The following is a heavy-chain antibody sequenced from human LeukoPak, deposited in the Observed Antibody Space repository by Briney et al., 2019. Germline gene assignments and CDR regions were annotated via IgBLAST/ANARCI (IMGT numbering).Heavy chain of an antibody. Sequence: GGSLRLSCAASGFTLSSYVMAWVRQAPGKGLEWVSATSGGGDKSYHADSVKGRFTISRDNLKNTVSLQMNSLRVEDTAVYYCVRSSSSHFSPDPNWFDPWGNGTLVAVSS. CDR2: TSGGGDKS. CDR3: VRSSSSHFSPDPNWFDP. CDR1: GFTLSSYV. D-gene: IGHD6-13*01. V-gene: IGHV3-23*01. J-gene: IGHJ5*02.